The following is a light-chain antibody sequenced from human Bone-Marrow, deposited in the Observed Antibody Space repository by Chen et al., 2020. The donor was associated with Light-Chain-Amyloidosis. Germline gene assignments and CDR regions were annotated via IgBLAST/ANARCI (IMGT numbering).Light chain of an antibody. J-gene: IGLJ3*02. CDR1: NIGSTS. Sequence: SYVLTQPSSVSVAPGQTATIACGGNNIGSTSVHWYQQPPGQAPLLVVYDDSDRPPGIPERLSGSNSGNTATLTTSRVEAGDEADYYCQVWDRSSARPVFGGGTKLTVL. V-gene: IGLV3-21*02. CDR3: QVWDRSSARPV. CDR2: DDS.